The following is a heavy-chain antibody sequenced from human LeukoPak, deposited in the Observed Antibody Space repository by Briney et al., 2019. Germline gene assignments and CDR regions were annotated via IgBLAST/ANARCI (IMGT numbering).Heavy chain of an antibody. CDR1: GFTFSSYA. D-gene: IGHD3-16*01. CDR2: ISYDGSNK. J-gene: IGHJ6*02. CDR3: ARDMTYYYGMDV. Sequence: GGSLRLSCAASGFTFSSYAMHWVRQAPGKGLEWVAVISYDGSNKYYADSVKGRFTISRDNSKNTLYVQMNSLRAEDTAVYYCARDMTYYYGMDVWGQGTTVTVSS. V-gene: IGHV3-30*04.